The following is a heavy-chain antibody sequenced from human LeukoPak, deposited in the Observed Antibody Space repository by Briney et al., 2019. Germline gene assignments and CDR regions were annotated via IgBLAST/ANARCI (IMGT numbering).Heavy chain of an antibody. CDR2: MNPNSGNT. CDR1: GYTFTSYD. CDR3: ARHFGYYDSSGYYSDVGFDY. Sequence: ASVKVSCKASGYTFTSYDINWVRQAPGQGLEWMGWMNPNSGNTGYAQKFQGRVTMPRNTSISTAYMELSSLRSEDTAVYYCARHFGYYDSSGYYSDVGFDYWGQGTLVTVSS. V-gene: IGHV1-8*01. D-gene: IGHD3-22*01. J-gene: IGHJ4*02.